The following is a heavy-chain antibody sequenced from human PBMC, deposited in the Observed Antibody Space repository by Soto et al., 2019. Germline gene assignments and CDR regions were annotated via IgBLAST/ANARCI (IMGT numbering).Heavy chain of an antibody. CDR3: ARFNGYNFDY. CDR2: IGTAGDP. V-gene: IGHV3-13*05. J-gene: IGHJ4*02. D-gene: IGHD5-12*01. Sequence: GGSLSLSCAASGFTFSSYDVHWVRQATGKGLEWVSAIGTAGDPYYPGSVKGRFTISRENAKNSLYLQMNSLRAGDTAVYYCARFNGYNFDYWGQGTLVTVSS. CDR1: GFTFSSYD.